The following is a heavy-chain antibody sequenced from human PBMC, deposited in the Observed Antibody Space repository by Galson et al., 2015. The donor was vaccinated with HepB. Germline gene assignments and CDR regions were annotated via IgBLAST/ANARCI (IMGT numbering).Heavy chain of an antibody. V-gene: IGHV1-69*13. J-gene: IGHJ6*02. CDR1: GGTFSSYA. CDR2: IIPIFGTA. CDR3: ARDCGGDCYSTYYYYYYGMDV. D-gene: IGHD2-21*02. Sequence: SVKVSCKASGGTFSSYAISWVRQAPGQGLEWMGGIIPIFGTANYAQKFQGRVTITADESTSTAYMELSSLRPEDTAVYYCARDCGGDCYSTYYYYYYGMDVWGQGTTVTVSS.